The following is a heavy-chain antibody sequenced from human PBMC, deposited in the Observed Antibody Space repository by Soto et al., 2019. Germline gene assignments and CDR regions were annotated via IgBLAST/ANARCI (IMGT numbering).Heavy chain of an antibody. CDR3: AKATTNGGWFNPFDS. V-gene: IGHV3-23*01. D-gene: IGHD6-19*01. CDR2: LSGSGTST. Sequence: GGALRLWAKGSGVSLVNYAIIWVHQARGKGLEWDSGLSGSGTSTYYADSVKGRFTISRDNARDTLFLQMNSLTADGTAVYYCAKATTNGGWFNPFDSWGHGSLVPVS. J-gene: IGHJ4*01. CDR1: GVSLVNYA.